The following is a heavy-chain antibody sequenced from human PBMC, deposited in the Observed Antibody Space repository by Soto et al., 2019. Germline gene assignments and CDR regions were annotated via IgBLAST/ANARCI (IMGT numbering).Heavy chain of an antibody. CDR2: IYYSGST. Sequence: PSETLSLTCTVSGGSIISYYWSWIRQPPGKGLEWIGYIYYSGSTNYNPSLKSRVTISVDTSKNQFSLKLSSVTAADTAVYYCARLADYWGQGTLVTVSS. CDR3: ARLADY. CDR1: GGSIISYY. J-gene: IGHJ4*02. V-gene: IGHV4-59*08.